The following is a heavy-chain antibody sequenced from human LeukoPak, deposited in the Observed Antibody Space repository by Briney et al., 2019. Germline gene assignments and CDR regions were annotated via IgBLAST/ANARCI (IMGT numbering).Heavy chain of an antibody. CDR1: GFTFSSYS. CDR2: ISSSSSYI. D-gene: IGHD1-7*01. Sequence: GGSLRLSCAASGFTFSSYSMNWVRQAPGKGLEWVSSISSSSSYIYYADSVKGRFTISRDNAKNSLYLQMNSPRAEDTAVYYCARMNYVSSGWGAPFDYWGQGTLVTVSS. V-gene: IGHV3-21*01. CDR3: ARMNYVSSGWGAPFDY. J-gene: IGHJ4*02.